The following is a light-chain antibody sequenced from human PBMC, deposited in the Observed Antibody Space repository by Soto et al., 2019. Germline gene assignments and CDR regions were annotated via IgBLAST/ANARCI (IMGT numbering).Light chain of an antibody. J-gene: IGKJ1*01. Sequence: AIRMTQSPSSFSASTGDRVTITCRASQGISSYLAWYQQKPGKAPKLLIYAASTLQSGVPSRFSGSVSGTEFTLTISSLQPDDFATYYCQQYNSYSQPFGQGTKVDI. V-gene: IGKV1-8*01. CDR1: QGISSY. CDR3: QQYNSYSQP. CDR2: AAS.